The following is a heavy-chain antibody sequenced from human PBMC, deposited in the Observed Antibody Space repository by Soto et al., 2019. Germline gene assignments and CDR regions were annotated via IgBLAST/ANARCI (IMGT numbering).Heavy chain of an antibody. D-gene: IGHD2-21*01. CDR3: ARHWIAGSSIP. Sequence: QVQLQESGPVLVKPSETLSLTCSVSGDSISRSSQYWGWIRQPPGKGLEWIGSIHYSGTSYYNPSLKSRVTIFVDTSKNQLSLKLSSVTAADTALYYCARHWIAGSSIPWGQGTLVTVSS. CDR1: GDSISRSSQY. J-gene: IGHJ5*02. V-gene: IGHV4-39*01. CDR2: IHYSGTS.